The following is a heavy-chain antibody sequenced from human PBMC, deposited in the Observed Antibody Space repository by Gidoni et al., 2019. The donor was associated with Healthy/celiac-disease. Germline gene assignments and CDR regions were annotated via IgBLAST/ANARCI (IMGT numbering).Heavy chain of an antibody. Sequence: VQLVDSGGGLVQPGRSLRLSCSASGFPFSSYGMHWVRQAPGKGLEWGAVIWYDGSNKYYADSVKGRVTISRDNSKNTLYLQMNSLRAEDTAVYYWARDRGNYDSSGYYGYWGQGTLVTVSS. J-gene: IGHJ4*02. V-gene: IGHV3-33*01. CDR2: IWYDGSNK. CDR1: GFPFSSYG. CDR3: ARDRGNYDSSGYYGY. D-gene: IGHD3-22*01.